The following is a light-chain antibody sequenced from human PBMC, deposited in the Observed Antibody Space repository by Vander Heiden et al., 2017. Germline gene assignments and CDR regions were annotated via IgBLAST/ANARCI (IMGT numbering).Light chain of an antibody. CDR2: DVS. J-gene: IGLJ1*01. CDR3: CSYAGSYTYV. CDR1: SSDVGSYNY. V-gene: IGLV2-11*01. Sequence: HSALTQPRSVSGSPGQSVTISCTGTSSDVGSYNYVSWYQQHPGKAPKLMIYDVSKRPSGVPDRFSGSKSGNTASLIISGLQAEDEADYYCCSYAGSYTYVFGTGTKVTVL.